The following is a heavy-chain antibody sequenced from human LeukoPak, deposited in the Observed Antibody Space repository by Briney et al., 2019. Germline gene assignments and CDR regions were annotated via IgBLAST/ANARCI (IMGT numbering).Heavy chain of an antibody. J-gene: IGHJ4*02. CDR3: ADLGDYGVG. D-gene: IGHD4-17*01. CDR2: IKSRTDGGTI. CDR1: GFAFSSYE. Sequence: GGSLRLSCAASGFAFSSYEMNWVRQAPGKGLEWVGRIKSRTDGGTIEYAAPVKGRFSISRDDSKNTLYLQISSLKTEDTAVYYCADLGDYGVGWGQGTLVTVSS. V-gene: IGHV3-15*01.